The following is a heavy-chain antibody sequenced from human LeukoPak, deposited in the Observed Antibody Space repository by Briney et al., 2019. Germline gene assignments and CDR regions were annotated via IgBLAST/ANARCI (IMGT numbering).Heavy chain of an antibody. CDR2: IKQDGSEK. J-gene: IGHJ4*02. CDR3: ARESVATITDQSFLFDY. Sequence: GGSLRLSCAASGFTFSSYWISWVRQAPGKGLEWVANIKQDGSEKYYVDSVKGRFTISRENAKNLLYLQMNSLRAEDTAVYYCARESVATITDQSFLFDYWGQGTLVTVSS. V-gene: IGHV3-7*01. D-gene: IGHD5-12*01. CDR1: GFTFSSYW.